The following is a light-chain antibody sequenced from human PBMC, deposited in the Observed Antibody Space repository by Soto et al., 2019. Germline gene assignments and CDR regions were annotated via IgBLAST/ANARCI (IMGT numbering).Light chain of an antibody. CDR1: SSDVGDYNF. Sequence: QSALTQPPSASGSPGQSVTISCTGTSSDVGDYNFVSWYQQYPGKAPKLMIYEVTKRPSGVPDRFSGSKSGNTASLTVSGLQAEDEADYYCCSFAGNLYVFGTGTQLTVL. CDR2: EVT. CDR3: CSFAGNLYV. V-gene: IGLV2-8*01. J-gene: IGLJ1*01.